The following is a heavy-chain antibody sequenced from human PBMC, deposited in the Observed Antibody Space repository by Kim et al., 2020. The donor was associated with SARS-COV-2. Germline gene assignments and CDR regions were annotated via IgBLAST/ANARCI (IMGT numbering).Heavy chain of an antibody. CDR1: GGSLRSYY. Sequence: SETLSLTCTVSGGSLRSYYWTWIRQPPGKGLEWIGHIYYSGGADYNPSLKSRVVISVDTSRNQISLKATSVIATDTADYYCSRVGNSGWYLLDSWGHG. J-gene: IGHJ5*01. V-gene: IGHV4-59*12. CDR2: IYYSGGA. D-gene: IGHD6-19*01. CDR3: SRVGNSGWYLLDS.